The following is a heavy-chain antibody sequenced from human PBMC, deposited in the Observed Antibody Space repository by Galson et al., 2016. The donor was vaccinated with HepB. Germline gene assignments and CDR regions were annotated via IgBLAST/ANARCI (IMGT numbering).Heavy chain of an antibody. V-gene: IGHV3-49*04. J-gene: IGHJ4*02. Sequence: SLRLSCATSGFTFGDFDMSWVRQAPGKGLEWVGSIRSKTYGGTTDYAASVKGRFTISRDDSKGIAYLQMNSLKTEDTAVYFCTRDPAYSSDWRGYWGQGTLVTVSS. CDR2: IRSKTYGGTT. CDR1: GFTFGDFD. CDR3: TRDPAYSSDWRGY. D-gene: IGHD6-19*01.